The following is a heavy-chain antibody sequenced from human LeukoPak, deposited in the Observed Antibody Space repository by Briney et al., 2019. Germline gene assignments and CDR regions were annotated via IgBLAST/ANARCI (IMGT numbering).Heavy chain of an antibody. D-gene: IGHD6-13*01. CDR2: IYHSGST. CDR3: AREAIAAAGTVPRGYYYYGMDV. J-gene: IGHJ6*04. CDR1: GYSISSGYY. V-gene: IGHV4-38-2*02. Sequence: SETLSLTCAVSGYSISSGYYWGWIRQPPGKGLEWIGSIYHSGSTYYNPSLKSRVTISVDTSKNQFSLKLSSVTAADTAVYYCAREAIAAAGTVPRGYYYYGMDVWGKGTTVTVSP.